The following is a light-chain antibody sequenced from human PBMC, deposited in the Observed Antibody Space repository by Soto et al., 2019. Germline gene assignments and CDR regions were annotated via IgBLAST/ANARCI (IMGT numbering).Light chain of an antibody. CDR3: QQFKSYPIT. Sequence: DIQLTQYPSFLSASVRARVTITCRASQGISSDLAWYQQNPGKAPKLLIYAASTLQNGVPSTFSGSGSGTEVTLTISSLKPEDFGTYYCQQFKSYPITFGQGTRLEIK. CDR1: QGISSD. V-gene: IGKV1-9*01. CDR2: AAS. J-gene: IGKJ5*01.